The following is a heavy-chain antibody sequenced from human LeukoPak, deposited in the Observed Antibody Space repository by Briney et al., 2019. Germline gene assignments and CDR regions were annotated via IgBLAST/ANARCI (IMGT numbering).Heavy chain of an antibody. V-gene: IGHV1-2*06. Sequence: ASVKVSCKASGYTFSGYYMHWVRQAPGQGLEWMGRINPNSGGTYYAKKFQGRVTMTRVTSINTAYMELSSLRSEDTAVYYCAKDEKGYYHDTSGYPDAFDIWGQGTMVTVSS. CDR1: GYTFSGYY. CDR3: AKDEKGYYHDTSGYPDAFDI. D-gene: IGHD3-22*01. CDR2: INPNSGGT. J-gene: IGHJ3*02.